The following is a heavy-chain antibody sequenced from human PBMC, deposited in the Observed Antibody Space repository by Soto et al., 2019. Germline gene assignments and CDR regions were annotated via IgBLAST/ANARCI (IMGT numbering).Heavy chain of an antibody. CDR3: ARDYDFWSGANYFDY. Sequence: EVQLVESGGGLVKPGGSLRLSCAASGFTFSSYSMNWVRQAPGKGLEWVSSISSSSSYIYYADSVKGRFTISRDNAKNSLYLQMNSLRAEDMAVYYCARDYDFWSGANYFDYWGQGTLVTVSS. CDR1: GFTFSSYS. CDR2: ISSSSSYI. V-gene: IGHV3-21*01. D-gene: IGHD3-3*01. J-gene: IGHJ4*02.